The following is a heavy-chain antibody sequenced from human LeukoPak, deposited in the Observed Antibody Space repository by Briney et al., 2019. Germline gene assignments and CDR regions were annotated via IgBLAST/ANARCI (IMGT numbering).Heavy chain of an antibody. CDR1: GFTFSSYS. CDR3: ARTLSGGSRGDAFDI. D-gene: IGHD2-15*01. V-gene: IGHV3-48*02. Sequence: GGSLRLSCAASGFTFSSYSMNWVRQAPGKGLEWVSYISSSSSTIYYADSVKGRFTISRDNAKNSLYLQMNSLRDEDTAVYYRARTLSGGSRGDAFDIWGQGTMVTVSS. CDR2: ISSSSSTI. J-gene: IGHJ3*02.